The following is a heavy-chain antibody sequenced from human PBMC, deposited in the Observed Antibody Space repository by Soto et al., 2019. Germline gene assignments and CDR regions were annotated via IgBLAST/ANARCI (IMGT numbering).Heavy chain of an antibody. Sequence: QVQLVESGGGVVQPGRSLRLSCAASGFTFTDYAMHWVRQAPGKGLEWVAVISYDGGKKYYADSVKGRFTIPRDNSKNSVSRQLNSRRVDDTAVDYCARDTYLDSSGPSYYYYYGIDVWGQGTTVTVSS. D-gene: IGHD3-22*01. CDR2: ISYDGGKK. CDR1: GFTFTDYA. J-gene: IGHJ6*01. CDR3: ARDTYLDSSGPSYYYYYGIDV. V-gene: IGHV3-30-3*01.